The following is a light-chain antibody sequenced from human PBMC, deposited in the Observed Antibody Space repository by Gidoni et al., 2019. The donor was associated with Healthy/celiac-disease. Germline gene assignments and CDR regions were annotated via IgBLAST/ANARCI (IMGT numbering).Light chain of an antibody. CDR3: QQDGSFTGT. CDR2: GAS. J-gene: IGKJ5*01. CDR1: QSGSSSY. V-gene: IGKV3-20*01. Sequence: DIVFTQSPGTLSLSPGERATLSCRASQSGSSSYLAWYQQKPGQAPRLLIYGASSRATGIPDRVSGSGSGTDCTLTISRLEPEDFAVYYCQQDGSFTGTFGQXTRLEIK.